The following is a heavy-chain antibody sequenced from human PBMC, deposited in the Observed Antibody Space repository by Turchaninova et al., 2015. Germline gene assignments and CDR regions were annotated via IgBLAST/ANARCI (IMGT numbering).Heavy chain of an antibody. V-gene: IGHV5-10-1*03. D-gene: IGHD1-14*01. Sequence: EVQLVQSGAEVKKPGASLQISCQGSAYSFSNSGITWVRQMPGKCLEWMGRIRPSYSSTNYSPSFEGHVTISVDRSISTAYLQWSSLEASDSAMYYCARHLRTTSSSDYWGQGTLVTVSS. CDR3: ARHLRTTSSSDY. CDR1: AYSFSNSG. J-gene: IGHJ4*02. CDR2: IRPSYSST.